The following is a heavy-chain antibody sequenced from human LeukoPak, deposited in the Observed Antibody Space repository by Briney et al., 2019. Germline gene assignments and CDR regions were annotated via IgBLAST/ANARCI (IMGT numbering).Heavy chain of an antibody. D-gene: IGHD3-22*01. J-gene: IGHJ4*02. CDR1: GGSISSYY. Sequence: SETLSLTCTVSGGSISSYYWSWIRQPPGKGLEWIGYIYYSGSTNYNPSLKSRVTISVDTSKNQFSLKLSSVTAADTAVYYCAREGKYYDSSGYYMDFDYWGQGTLVTVSS. CDR3: AREGKYYDSSGYYMDFDY. CDR2: IYYSGST. V-gene: IGHV4-59*01.